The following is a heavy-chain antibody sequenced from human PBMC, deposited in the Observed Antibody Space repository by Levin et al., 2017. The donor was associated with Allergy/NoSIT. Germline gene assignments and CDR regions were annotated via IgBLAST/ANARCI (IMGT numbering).Heavy chain of an antibody. CDR3: ARGAITVTKYSAYFDL. CDR1: GFTFSSYS. D-gene: IGHD4-17*01. Sequence: GESLKISCAASGFTFSSYSMNWVRQAPGKGLEWVSSISSSSSYIYYADSVKGRFTISRDNAKNSLYLQMNSLRAEDTAVYYCARGAITVTKYSAYFDLWGRGTLVTVSS. J-gene: IGHJ2*01. CDR2: ISSSSSYI. V-gene: IGHV3-21*01.